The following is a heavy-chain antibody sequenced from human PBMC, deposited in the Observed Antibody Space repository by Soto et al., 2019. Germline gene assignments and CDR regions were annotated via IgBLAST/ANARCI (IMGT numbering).Heavy chain of an antibody. CDR2: ISGSGGST. Sequence: EVQRLESGGGLVQPGGSLRLSCAASGFTFSSYAMSWVRQAPGKGLEWVSGISGSGGSTYYADSVKGRFTISRDNSKNTLYLQMNSLRAEDTAVYYCAKVGAYTVTYGVDYWGQGTLVTVSS. J-gene: IGHJ4*02. CDR3: AKVGAYTVTYGVDY. V-gene: IGHV3-23*01. CDR1: GFTFSSYA. D-gene: IGHD4-17*01.